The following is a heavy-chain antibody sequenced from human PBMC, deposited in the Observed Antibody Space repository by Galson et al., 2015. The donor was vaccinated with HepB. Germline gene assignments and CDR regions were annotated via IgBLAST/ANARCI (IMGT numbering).Heavy chain of an antibody. CDR1: GFTFSSYA. J-gene: IGHJ4*02. CDR3: AREHSGYDLHFDY. D-gene: IGHD5-12*01. Sequence: SLRLSCAASGFTFSSYAMHWVRQAPGKGLEWVAVISYDGSNKYYADSVKGRFTISRDNSKNTLYLQMNSLRAEDTAVYYCAREHSGYDLHFDYWGQGTLVTVSS. CDR2: ISYDGSNK. V-gene: IGHV3-30*04.